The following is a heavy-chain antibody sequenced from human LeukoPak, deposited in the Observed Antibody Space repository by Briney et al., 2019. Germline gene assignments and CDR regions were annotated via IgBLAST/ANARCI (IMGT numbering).Heavy chain of an antibody. D-gene: IGHD2-21*02. V-gene: IGHV4-30-4*01. CDR2: IYYSGST. J-gene: IGHJ4*02. CDR3: ARVSYCGADCYDDDY. CDR1: GGSISSGDYY. Sequence: SQTLSLTCTVSGGSISSGDYYWSWIRQPPGKGLEWIGYIYYSGSTYYNPSLKSRVTISVDTSKNQFSLRLSSVTAADTAVYYCARVSYCGADCYDDDYWGQGTLVTVSS.